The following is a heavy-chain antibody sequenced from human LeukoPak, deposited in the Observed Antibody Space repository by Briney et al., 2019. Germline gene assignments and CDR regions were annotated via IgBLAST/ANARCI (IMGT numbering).Heavy chain of an antibody. CDR3: ARRSYGSPH. D-gene: IGHD1-26*01. V-gene: IGHV4-59*01. J-gene: IGHJ1*01. Sequence: SETLSLTCTVSGGSISSYYWSWIRQPPGKGLEWIGYVSYSGTTNYNPSLKSRVTISVDTSKSQFSLKLSSVTAADTAVYYCARRSYGSPHWGQGTLVTVSS. CDR1: GGSISSYY. CDR2: VSYSGTT.